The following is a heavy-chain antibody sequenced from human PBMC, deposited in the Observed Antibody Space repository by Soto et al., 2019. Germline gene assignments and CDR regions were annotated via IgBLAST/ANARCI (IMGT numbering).Heavy chain of an antibody. CDR1: GYSFASYW. CDR2: IYPGDSDT. J-gene: IGHJ6*02. V-gene: IGHV5-51*01. CDR3: ARTRSFTLGFYYDGMDV. D-gene: IGHD6-6*01. Sequence: GESLKISCQGSGYSFASYWIGWVRQMPGKDLEWMGTIYPGDSDTRYSPSFQGQVTISADKSLRTAYLQWTSLKASDTALYYCARTRSFTLGFYYDGMDVWGQGTTVTVSS.